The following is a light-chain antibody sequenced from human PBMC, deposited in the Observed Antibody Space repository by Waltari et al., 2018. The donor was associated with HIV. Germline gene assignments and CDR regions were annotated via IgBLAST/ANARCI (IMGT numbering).Light chain of an antibody. V-gene: IGLV2-14*01. J-gene: IGLJ2*01. CDR1: SSDVGGYNY. Sequence: QSALTQPASVSGSPGQSITIPCTGTSSDVGGYNYVSWYQQHPGKATKLMIYEVSNRPSGFSNRFSGSKSGNTASLTISGLQAEDEADYYCSSYTSSSTVVFGGGTKLTVL. CDR2: EVS. CDR3: SSYTSSSTVV.